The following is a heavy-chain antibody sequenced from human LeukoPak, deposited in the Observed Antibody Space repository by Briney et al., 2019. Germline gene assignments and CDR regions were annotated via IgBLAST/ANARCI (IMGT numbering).Heavy chain of an antibody. J-gene: IGHJ4*02. CDR3: ARVVSSTSSFDY. Sequence: ASVKVSCKASGYTFTSYDINWVRQATGQGLEWMGWMNPNSGNTGYAQKFQGRVTMTRNTSISTAYMELSSLRPEDTAVYYCARVVSSTSSFDYWGQGTLVTVSS. D-gene: IGHD2-2*01. V-gene: IGHV1-8*01. CDR2: MNPNSGNT. CDR1: GYTFTSYD.